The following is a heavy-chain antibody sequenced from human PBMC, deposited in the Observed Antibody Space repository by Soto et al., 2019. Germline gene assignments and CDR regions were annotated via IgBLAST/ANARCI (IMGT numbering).Heavy chain of an antibody. D-gene: IGHD5-18*01. CDR1: GYTFTSYY. Sequence: ASVKVSCKASGYTFTSYYMHWVRQAPGQGLEWMGIINPSGGSTSYAQKFQGRVTMTRDTSTSTVYMELSSLRSEDTDVYYCARDRGYSYGPRSYYGMDVWGQGTTVTVSS. J-gene: IGHJ6*02. V-gene: IGHV1-46*01. CDR3: ARDRGYSYGPRSYYGMDV. CDR2: INPSGGST.